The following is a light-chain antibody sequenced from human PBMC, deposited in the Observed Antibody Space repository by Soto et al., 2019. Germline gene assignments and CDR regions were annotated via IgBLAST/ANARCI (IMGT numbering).Light chain of an antibody. Sequence: DIQMTQPPSSLSASVGDRVTITCRASRSISIYLNWYQQRPGKAPKLLIYAASSLQSGVPSRFSGSGSGTDFTLTISSLQPEDFATYYCQQSHSTPSWTFGQGTKVDI. J-gene: IGKJ1*01. CDR2: AAS. CDR1: RSISIY. V-gene: IGKV1-39*01. CDR3: QQSHSTPSWT.